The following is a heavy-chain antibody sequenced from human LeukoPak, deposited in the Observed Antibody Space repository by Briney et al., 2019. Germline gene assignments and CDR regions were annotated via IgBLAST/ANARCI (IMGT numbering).Heavy chain of an antibody. CDR3: ATISRNDSFDI. Sequence: ASVKVSCKTSGYTFTAYHIHWVRQAPGHGLEWLGWINPNSGGTNFAQNFQGRVTMTRDTSITTAYMELSRLRSDDTAVYYCATISRNDSFDIWGQGTMVTVSS. V-gene: IGHV1-2*02. CDR2: INPNSGGT. CDR1: GYTFTAYH. J-gene: IGHJ3*02. D-gene: IGHD1-14*01.